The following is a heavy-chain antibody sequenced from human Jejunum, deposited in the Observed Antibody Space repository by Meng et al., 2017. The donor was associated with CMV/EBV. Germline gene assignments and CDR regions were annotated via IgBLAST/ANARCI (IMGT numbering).Heavy chain of an antibody. CDR2: MSYDGNNQ. J-gene: IGHJ4*02. D-gene: IGHD4-17*01. V-gene: IGHV3-30-3*01. CDR1: GFTFRNYA. Sequence: SGFTFRNYALHWVRQAAGRGLEWVAVMSYDGNNQYFADSVKGRFTLSRDNSKNTVYLQMNSLRPEDTAVYYCARDDYGDAGAYFDYWGQGTLVTVSS. CDR3: ARDDYGDAGAYFDY.